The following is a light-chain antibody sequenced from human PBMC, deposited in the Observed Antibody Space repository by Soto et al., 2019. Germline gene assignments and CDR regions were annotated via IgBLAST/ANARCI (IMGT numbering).Light chain of an antibody. CDR3: QQTYSTLPT. CDR2: AAS. CDR1: QTIISY. Sequence: DIQMTQSPSSLSASVGDRVTITCRASQTIISYLNWYQQKPGKAPKLLIYAASSLQSGVPSRFSGSGSGTDFTLTISSLQPEDFATYYCQQTYSTLPTFGQGTKVEIK. J-gene: IGKJ1*01. V-gene: IGKV1-39*01.